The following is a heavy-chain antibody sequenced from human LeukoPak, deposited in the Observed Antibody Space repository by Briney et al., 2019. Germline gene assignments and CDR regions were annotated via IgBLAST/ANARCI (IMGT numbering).Heavy chain of an antibody. CDR3: ARGGRYCSSTSCYWYWFDP. D-gene: IGHD2-2*01. V-gene: IGHV4-30-4*08. CDR2: IYYSGST. CDR1: GGSISSGDYY. J-gene: IGHJ5*02. Sequence: SQTLSLTCTVSGGSISSGDYYWSWIRQPPGKGLEWIGYIYYSGSTYYNPSLKSRVTISVKKAKNKYSLKLSSVTAADTAVYYCARGGRYCSSTSCYWYWFDPWGQGTLVTVSS.